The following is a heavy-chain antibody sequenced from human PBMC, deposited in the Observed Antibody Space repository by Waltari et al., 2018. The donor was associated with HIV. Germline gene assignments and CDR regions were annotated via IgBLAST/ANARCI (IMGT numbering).Heavy chain of an antibody. D-gene: IGHD5-18*01. Sequence: GSLRLSCAASGFTFSSYWMHWVRQAPGKGLVWVSRINSDGSITSHADSVKGRFTISRDNARNTLYLQMNSLGAEDTAMYYCAQGGTSGYTFGFGRWGQGTLVTVSS. J-gene: IGHJ1*01. CDR1: GFTFSSYW. CDR2: INSDGSIT. CDR3: AQGGTSGYTFGFGR. V-gene: IGHV3-74*01.